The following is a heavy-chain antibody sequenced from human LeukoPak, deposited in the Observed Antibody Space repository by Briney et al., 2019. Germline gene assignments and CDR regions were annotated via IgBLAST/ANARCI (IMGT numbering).Heavy chain of an antibody. CDR1: GGTFSSYA. CDR3: AREGGVAARSFDY. J-gene: IGHJ4*02. D-gene: IGHD6-6*01. Sequence: SVKVSCKASGGTFSSYAISWVRQAPGQGLEWMGRIIPILGIANYAQKFQGRVTITADESTSTAYMELSSLRSEDTAVYYCAREGGVAARSFDYWGQGTLVTVSS. V-gene: IGHV1-69*04. CDR2: IIPILGIA.